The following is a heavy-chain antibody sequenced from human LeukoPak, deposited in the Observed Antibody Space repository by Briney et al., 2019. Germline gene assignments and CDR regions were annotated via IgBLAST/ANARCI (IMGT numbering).Heavy chain of an antibody. CDR2: INPNSGGT. J-gene: IGHJ4*02. V-gene: IGHV1-2*02. CDR1: GYTFTGYY. D-gene: IGHD3-10*01. Sequence: ASVKVSCKASGYTFTGYYMHWVRQAPGQGLEWMGWINPNSGGTNYAQKFQGRVTMTRDTSVSTAYMELSRLRSDDTAVYYCARGFRRGSGSHPSYWGQGTLVTVSS. CDR3: ARGFRRGSGSHPSY.